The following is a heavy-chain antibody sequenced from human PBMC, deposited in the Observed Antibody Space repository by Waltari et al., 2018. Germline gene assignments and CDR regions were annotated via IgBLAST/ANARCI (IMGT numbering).Heavy chain of an antibody. J-gene: IGHJ4*02. D-gene: IGHD3-10*01. Sequence: QVQLVQSGAEVKKPGSSVKVSCKASGGTFSRSPISWVRQAPGQGLEWMGGIIPMVGTASYTQKFRGRVTITADKSTSTAYMEVTSLRSEDTAVYYCATDRRIGGGFDFWGQGTLVTVSS. CDR1: GGTFSRSP. V-gene: IGHV1-69*06. CDR2: IIPMVGTA. CDR3: ATDRRIGGGFDF.